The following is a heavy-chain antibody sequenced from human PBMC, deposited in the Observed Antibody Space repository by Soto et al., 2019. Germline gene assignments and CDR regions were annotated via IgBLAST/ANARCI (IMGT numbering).Heavy chain of an antibody. V-gene: IGHV3-9*01. Sequence: EVQLVESGGGLVQPGRSLRLSCAASGFTFDDYAMHWVRQAPGKGLEWVSSISWTSGSIVYADSVKGRFTISRDNAKNSVYLQMNSVRAEDTALYYCAKGAYNYYFDYGGQGTLVTVSS. CDR3: AKGAYNYYFDY. CDR1: GFTFDDYA. CDR2: ISWTSGSI. D-gene: IGHD1-1*01. J-gene: IGHJ4*02.